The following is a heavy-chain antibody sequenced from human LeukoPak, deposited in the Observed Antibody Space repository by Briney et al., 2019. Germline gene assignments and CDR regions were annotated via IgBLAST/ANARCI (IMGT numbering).Heavy chain of an antibody. Sequence: RGSLRLSCAASGFTFSSYAMSWVRQAPGKGLEWVSAISGSGGSTYYADSVKGRFTISRDNSKNTLYLQMNSLRAEDTAVYYCAKGDLEYSSSSGYWGQGTLVTVSS. J-gene: IGHJ4*02. CDR3: AKGDLEYSSSSGY. CDR1: GFTFSSYA. CDR2: ISGSGGST. D-gene: IGHD6-6*01. V-gene: IGHV3-23*01.